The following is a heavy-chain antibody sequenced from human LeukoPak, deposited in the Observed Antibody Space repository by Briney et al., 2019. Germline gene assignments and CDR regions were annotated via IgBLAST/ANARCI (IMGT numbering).Heavy chain of an antibody. CDR2: ISWNGENT. CDR1: GFTFDDYA. CDR3: AKDIRSSSFNYFDY. J-gene: IGHJ4*02. D-gene: IGHD2-2*01. V-gene: IGHV3-43D*03. Sequence: GGSLRLSCAASGFTFDDYAMHWVRQAPGKGLEWVSLISWNGENTYYADSVKGRFTISRDNSKNSLYLQMNSLRPEDTAFYYCAKDIRSSSFNYFDYWGQGTLVTVSS.